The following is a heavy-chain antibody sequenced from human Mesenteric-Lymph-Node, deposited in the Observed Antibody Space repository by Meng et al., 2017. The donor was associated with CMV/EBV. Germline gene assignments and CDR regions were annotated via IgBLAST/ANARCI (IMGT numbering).Heavy chain of an antibody. D-gene: IGHD3-9*01. CDR1: GDSISSHTW. CDR3: ARFTITPIVVDY. V-gene: IGHV4-4*02. J-gene: IGHJ4*02. CDR2: IHHTEIN. Sequence: CAVSGDSISSHTWWSWVRQTPEKGLEWIGEIHHTEINNYNPSLKGRVDISVDKSKNQFSLKLYFVTAADTAVYYCARFTITPIVVDYWGQGALVTVSS.